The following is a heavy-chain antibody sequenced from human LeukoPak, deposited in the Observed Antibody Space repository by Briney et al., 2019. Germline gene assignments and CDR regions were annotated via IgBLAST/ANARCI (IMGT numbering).Heavy chain of an antibody. CDR3: ARDQGSSGWSRKMDV. Sequence: SETLSLTCTVSGGSISSYYWSWIRLPPGKGLEWIGYIYYSGSTNYNPSLKSRVTISVDTPKNQFSLKLSSVTAADTAVYYCARDQGSSGWSRKMDVWGKGTTVTVSS. CDR2: IYYSGST. CDR1: GGSISSYY. V-gene: IGHV4-59*12. J-gene: IGHJ6*04. D-gene: IGHD6-19*01.